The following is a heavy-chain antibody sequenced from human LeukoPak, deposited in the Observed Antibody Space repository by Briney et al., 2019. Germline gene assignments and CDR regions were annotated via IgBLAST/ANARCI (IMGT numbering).Heavy chain of an antibody. CDR1: GFTFSSYA. V-gene: IGHV3-23*01. J-gene: IGHJ4*02. Sequence: GGSLRLSCAASGFTFSSYAMSWVRQAPGKGLEWVSAISGSGGSTYYADSVKGRFTISRDNPKNTLYLQMNSLRAEDTAVYYCAKDQYYDFWSGYQNRDYWGQGTLVTVSS. CDR3: AKDQYYDFWSGYQNRDY. D-gene: IGHD3-3*01. CDR2: ISGSGGST.